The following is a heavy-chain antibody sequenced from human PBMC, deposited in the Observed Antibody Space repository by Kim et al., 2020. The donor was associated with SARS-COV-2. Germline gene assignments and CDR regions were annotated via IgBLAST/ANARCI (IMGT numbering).Heavy chain of an antibody. CDR1: GYTFTSYY. D-gene: IGHD3-10*01. Sequence: ASVKVSCKASGYTFTSYYMHWVRQAPGQGLEWMGIINPSGGSTSYAQKFQGRVTMTRDTSTSTVYMELSSLRSEDTAVYYCARGVRITMVRGVIITNANWFDPWGQGTLVTVSS. CDR2: INPSGGST. CDR3: ARGVRITMVRGVIITNANWFDP. J-gene: IGHJ5*02. V-gene: IGHV1-46*01.